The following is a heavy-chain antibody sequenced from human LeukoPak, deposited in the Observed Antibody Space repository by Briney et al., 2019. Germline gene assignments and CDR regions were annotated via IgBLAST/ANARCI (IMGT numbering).Heavy chain of an antibody. D-gene: IGHD1-1*01. CDR1: GFTFDDHG. CDR2: INWNGGST. CDR3: ARDVSWGTSYFDY. Sequence: RPGGSLRLSCIASGFTFDDHGMSWVRQAPGKGLGLVSNINWNGGSTGYVDSVKGRFTISRDNGKNSLYLQMNSLRVEDTAFYYCARDVSWGTSYFDYWGQGILVTVSS. V-gene: IGHV3-20*04. J-gene: IGHJ4*02.